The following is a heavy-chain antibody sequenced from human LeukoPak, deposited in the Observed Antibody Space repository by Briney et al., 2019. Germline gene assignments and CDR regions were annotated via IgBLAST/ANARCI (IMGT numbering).Heavy chain of an antibody. CDR1: GFTFSSYL. CDR3: ARESGDLDFDY. J-gene: IGHJ4*02. V-gene: IGHV3-7*01. CDR2: IKQDGSER. D-gene: IGHD7-27*01. Sequence: GGSLRLSCAASGFTFSSYLMSWVRQAPGKGLEWVANIKQDGSERYYVDSVKGRFTISRDNAKNSLYLQMNSLRAEDTAVYYCARESGDLDFDYWGQGTLVTVSS.